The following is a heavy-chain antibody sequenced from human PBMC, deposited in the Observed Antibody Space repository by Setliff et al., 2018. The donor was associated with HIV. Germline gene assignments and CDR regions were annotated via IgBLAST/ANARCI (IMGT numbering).Heavy chain of an antibody. CDR3: ARGYYDILTGYGFNAFDI. J-gene: IGHJ3*02. V-gene: IGHV4-4*02. CDR2: IYHSEYT. CDR1: GGSISSDNW. D-gene: IGHD3-9*01. Sequence: PSETLSLTCAVSGGSISSDNWWTWVRQPPGKGLEWIGEIYHSEYTNYNASLKSRVSMSVDTSKNQFSLKLSSVTAADTAVYYCARGYYDILTGYGFNAFDIWGQGTVVTVSS.